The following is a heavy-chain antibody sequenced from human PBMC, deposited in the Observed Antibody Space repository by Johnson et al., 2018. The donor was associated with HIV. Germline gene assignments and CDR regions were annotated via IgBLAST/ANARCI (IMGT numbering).Heavy chain of an antibody. V-gene: IGHV3-30-3*01. CDR2: ISYAGSNK. Sequence: VQLVESGGGLVQPGGSLRLSCAASGFTFSTYWMRWVRQAPGKGLEWVAVISYAGSNKYYADSVQGRFNFSRDNSKNTLYLQMNSLMTEDTAVYDWARVAVAWGHDAFDIWGQGTMVTVSS. D-gene: IGHD6-19*01. CDR1: GFTFSTYW. J-gene: IGHJ3*02. CDR3: ARVAVAWGHDAFDI.